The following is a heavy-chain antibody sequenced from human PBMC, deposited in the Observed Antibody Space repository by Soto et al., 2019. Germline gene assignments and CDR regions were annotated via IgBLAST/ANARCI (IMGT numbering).Heavy chain of an antibody. J-gene: IGHJ5*02. V-gene: IGHV1-69*13. CDR3: ARELRAAAGIDWFDP. D-gene: IGHD6-13*01. Sequence: SVKVSCKASGGTFSSYAISWVRQAPGQGLEWMGGIIPIFGTANYAQKFQGRVTITADESTSTAYMELSSLRSEDTAVYYCARELRAAAGIDWFDPWGQGTLVTVSS. CDR2: IIPIFGTA. CDR1: GGTFSSYA.